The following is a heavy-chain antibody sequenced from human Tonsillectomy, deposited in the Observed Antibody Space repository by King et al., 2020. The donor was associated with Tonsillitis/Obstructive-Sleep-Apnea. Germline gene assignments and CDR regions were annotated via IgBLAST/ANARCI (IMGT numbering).Heavy chain of an antibody. J-gene: IGHJ4*02. CDR2: IHQEGREK. Sequence: VQLVESGGGLVQPGGSLRLSCAASGFTFTSYWVRWVREALGRRLEWVAEIHQEGREKFCLNSVEGRFTISRDNAKDSLYLQMNSLRGEDTAVYYCVGDRDKGYYVDFWGQGILVTVSS. CDR1: GFTFTSYW. V-gene: IGHV3-7*04. CDR3: VGDRDKGYYVDF. D-gene: IGHD3-10*01.